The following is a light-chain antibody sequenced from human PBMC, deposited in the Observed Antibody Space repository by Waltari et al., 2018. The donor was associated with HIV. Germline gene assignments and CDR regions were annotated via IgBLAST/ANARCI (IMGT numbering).Light chain of an antibody. V-gene: IGLV2-14*01. Sequence: QSALTQPASVSGSPGQSITISCTGPNHAIGPNNYVPWYQQHPGKAPTLLIYEVTSRPLGVSHRFSGSKSDTTASLTISELQPEDESHYYCTSYKTGGTILFGGGT. J-gene: IGLJ2*01. CDR3: TSYKTGGTIL. CDR2: EVT. CDR1: NHAIGPNNY.